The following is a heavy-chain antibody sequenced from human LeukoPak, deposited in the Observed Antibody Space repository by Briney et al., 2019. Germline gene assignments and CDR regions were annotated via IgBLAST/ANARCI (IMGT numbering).Heavy chain of an antibody. Sequence: PGGSLRLSCAASGFTFDDYAMHWVRQAPGKGLEWVSLISWDGGSTYYADSVKGRFTISRDNSKNSLYLQMNSLRAEDTALYYCARGRGLSYYYGSGSFMDVWGKGTTATVSS. CDR1: GFTFDDYA. V-gene: IGHV3-43D*04. J-gene: IGHJ6*03. D-gene: IGHD3-10*01. CDR2: ISWDGGST. CDR3: ARGRGLSYYYGSGSFMDV.